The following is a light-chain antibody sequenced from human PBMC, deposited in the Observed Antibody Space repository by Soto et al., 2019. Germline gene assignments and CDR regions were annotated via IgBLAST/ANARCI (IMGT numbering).Light chain of an antibody. CDR1: QIVASNN. V-gene: IGKV3D-20*01. CDR2: DAS. J-gene: IGKJ4*01. Sequence: EIVLTQSPASLSLSPGDRATLSCGASQIVASNNLAWYQHRPGVAPRLLMYDASKWAADIPDRFSGSWSGTVFTLTISRLESEDSAVYFCQQFGSSPRTFGRGTKLE. CDR3: QQFGSSPRT.